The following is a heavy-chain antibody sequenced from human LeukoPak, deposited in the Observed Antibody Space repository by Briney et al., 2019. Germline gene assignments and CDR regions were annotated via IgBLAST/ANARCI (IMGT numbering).Heavy chain of an antibody. V-gene: IGHV4-34*01. CDR1: GGSFSGYY. Sequence: PSEALSLTCAVYGGSFSGYYWSWIRQPPGKGLEWIGEINHSGSTNYNPSLKSRVTISVDTSKNQFSLKLSSVTAADTAVYYCARVGSSSYNWFDPWGQGTLVTVSS. J-gene: IGHJ5*02. CDR2: INHSGST. CDR3: ARVGSSSYNWFDP. D-gene: IGHD6-13*01.